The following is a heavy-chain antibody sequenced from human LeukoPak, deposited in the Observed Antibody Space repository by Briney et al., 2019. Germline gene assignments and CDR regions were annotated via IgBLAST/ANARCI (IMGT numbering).Heavy chain of an antibody. Sequence: PGRSLRLSCAASGFTFSSYSMNWVRQAPGKGLEWVSSISSSSSYIYYADSVKGRFTISRDNAKNSLYLQMNSLRAEDTAVYYCARDGAHAGEWGNAFDIWGQGTMVTVSS. V-gene: IGHV3-21*01. CDR2: ISSSSSYI. D-gene: IGHD3-16*01. CDR1: GFTFSSYS. J-gene: IGHJ3*02. CDR3: ARDGAHAGEWGNAFDI.